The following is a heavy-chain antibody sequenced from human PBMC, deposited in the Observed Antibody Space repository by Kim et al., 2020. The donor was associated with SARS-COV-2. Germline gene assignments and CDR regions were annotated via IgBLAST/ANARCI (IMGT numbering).Heavy chain of an antibody. J-gene: IGHJ6*02. CDR3: ARGAEISSNWYGGLNYYGMDV. CDR2: IYYSGST. CDR1: GGSISSGGYY. D-gene: IGHD6-13*01. V-gene: IGHV4-31*03. Sequence: SETLSLTCTVSGGSISSGGYYWSWIRQHPGKGLEWIGYIYYSGSTYYNPSLKSRVPISVYTSKYQFSLKLSSVTAAATAVYYCARGAEISSNWYGGLNYYGMDVWGQGTAVTVSS.